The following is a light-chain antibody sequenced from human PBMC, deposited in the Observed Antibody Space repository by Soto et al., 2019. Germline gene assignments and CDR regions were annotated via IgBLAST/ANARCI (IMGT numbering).Light chain of an antibody. V-gene: IGLV2-14*03. CDR1: SSDVGGYNY. CDR3: SSYTTSSTWV. J-gene: IGLJ3*02. CDR2: DVT. Sequence: QSALTQPASVSGPPGQSITISCTGTSSDVGGYNYVSWYQQHPGKAPKLMIYDVTNRRSGVSNRFSGSKSGNTASLTISGLQAEDEADYYCSSYTTSSTWVFGGGTKLTVL.